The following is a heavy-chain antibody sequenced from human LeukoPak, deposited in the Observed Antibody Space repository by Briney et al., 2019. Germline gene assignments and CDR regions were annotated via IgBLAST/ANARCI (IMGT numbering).Heavy chain of an antibody. D-gene: IGHD2-15*01. Sequence: GRSLRLSCAASGFTFSSYAMHWVRQAPGKGLEWVAVISYDGSNKYYADSVKGRFTISRDNSKNTLYLQMNSLRAEDTAVYYCASLLRDLDYWGRGTLVTVSS. J-gene: IGHJ4*02. CDR2: ISYDGSNK. CDR1: GFTFSSYA. V-gene: IGHV3-30*01. CDR3: ASLLRDLDY.